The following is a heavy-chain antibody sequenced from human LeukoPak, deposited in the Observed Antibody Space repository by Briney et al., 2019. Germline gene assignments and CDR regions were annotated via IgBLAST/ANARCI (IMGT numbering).Heavy chain of an antibody. V-gene: IGHV3-23*01. CDR3: ARDGISNWGLHYGMDV. Sequence: GGSLRLSCAASGFTFTTYSMGWVRQAPGRGLEWISSIRISGDSIYYASSAKGRFTTSRDDSKNTLYLQMNGLRDEDTAVYYCARDGISNWGLHYGMDVWGQGTTVIVSS. J-gene: IGHJ6*02. D-gene: IGHD7-27*01. CDR1: GFTFTTYS. CDR2: IRISGDSI.